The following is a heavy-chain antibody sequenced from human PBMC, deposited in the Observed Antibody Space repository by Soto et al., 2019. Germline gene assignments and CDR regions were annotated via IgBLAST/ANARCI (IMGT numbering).Heavy chain of an antibody. V-gene: IGHV3-33*01. CDR1: GFTFSSYG. CDR3: ARGGSIAVGAGWFDP. J-gene: IGHJ5*02. CDR2: IRYDGSNK. D-gene: IGHD6-19*01. Sequence: PVGSLRLSCAASGFTFSSYGMHWVRQAPGKGLEWVSVIRYDGSNKYYADSVKGRFTISRDNSKNTLYLQMNSLRAEDTAVYYCARGGSIAVGAGWFDPWGQGTLVTVSS.